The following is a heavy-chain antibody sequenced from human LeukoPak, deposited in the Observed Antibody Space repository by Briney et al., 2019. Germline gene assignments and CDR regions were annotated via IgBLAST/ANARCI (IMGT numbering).Heavy chain of an antibody. D-gene: IGHD1-26*01. Sequence: ASETLSLTCTVSGGSISSSSYYWGWIRQPPGKGLEWIGSVYYSGYTYYNPSLKSRVTISVDTSNDQFSLKLTSVTAADTAVYYCARAIEVGAMTPFDYWGQGTLVTVSS. J-gene: IGHJ4*02. CDR2: VYYSGYT. V-gene: IGHV4-39*01. CDR1: GGSISSSSYY. CDR3: ARAIEVGAMTPFDY.